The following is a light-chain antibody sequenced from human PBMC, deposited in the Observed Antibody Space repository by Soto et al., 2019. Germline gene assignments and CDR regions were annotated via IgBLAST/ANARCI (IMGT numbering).Light chain of an antibody. V-gene: IGLV4-60*03. CDR1: SGHSSYI. CDR2: LEGSGSY. J-gene: IGLJ3*02. CDR3: ETRDSNTLV. Sequence: QSVLTQLSSASASLGSSVKLTCTLSSGHSSYIIAWHQQQPGKAPRYLMKLEGSGSYNKGSGVPDRFSGSSSGTDRYLTISNLQSEDEADYYCETRDSNTLVFGGGTKLTVL.